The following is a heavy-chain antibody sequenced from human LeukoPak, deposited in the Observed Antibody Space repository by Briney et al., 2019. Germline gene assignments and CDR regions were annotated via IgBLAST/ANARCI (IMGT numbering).Heavy chain of an antibody. CDR2: ISGSGGST. CDR1: GFTFSSYA. CDR3: AKGSGDYVILQVDP. V-gene: IGHV3-23*01. J-gene: IGHJ5*02. D-gene: IGHD4-17*01. Sequence: EGSLRLSCAASGFTFSSYAMSWVRQAPGKGLEWVSAISGSGGSTYYADSVKGRFTISRDNSKNTLYLQMNSLRAEDTAVYYCAKGSGDYVILQVDPWGQGTLVTVSS.